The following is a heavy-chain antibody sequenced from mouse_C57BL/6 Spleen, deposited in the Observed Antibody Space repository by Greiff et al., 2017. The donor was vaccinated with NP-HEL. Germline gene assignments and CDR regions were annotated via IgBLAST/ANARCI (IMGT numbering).Heavy chain of an antibody. Sequence: QVQLQQPGAELVKPGASVKLSCKASGYTFTSYWMHWVKQRPGQGLEWIGMIHPNSGSTNYNEKFKSKATLTVDKSSSTAYMQLSSLTSEDSAVYYCARSEDRDSSGYPFAYWGQGTLVTVSA. J-gene: IGHJ3*01. V-gene: IGHV1-64*01. CDR3: ARSEDRDSSGYPFAY. CDR1: GYTFTSYW. D-gene: IGHD3-2*02. CDR2: IHPNSGST.